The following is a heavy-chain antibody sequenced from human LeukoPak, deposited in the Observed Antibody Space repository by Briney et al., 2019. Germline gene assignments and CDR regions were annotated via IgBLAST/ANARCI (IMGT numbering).Heavy chain of an antibody. CDR1: GFTFSSFE. V-gene: IGHV3-48*03. Sequence: QPGGSLRLSCAASGFTFSSFEMNWVRQAPGKGLEWISYISSSGTTIYYADSVKGRFTISRDNAKDTLYLQMNGLRAEDTAVYYCARTASCGGDYYGYFQVWGQGTLVTVSS. CDR2: ISSSGTTI. CDR3: ARTASCGGDYYGYFQV. J-gene: IGHJ1*01. D-gene: IGHD1-26*01.